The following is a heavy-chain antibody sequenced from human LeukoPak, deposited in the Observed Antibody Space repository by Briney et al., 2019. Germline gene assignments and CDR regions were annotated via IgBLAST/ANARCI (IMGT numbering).Heavy chain of an antibody. J-gene: IGHJ4*02. CDR2: IKRKTDGGTT. V-gene: IGHV3-15*01. CDR1: GFTFTTYT. Sequence: GGSLRLSCAASGFTFTTYTMHWVRQAPGKGLEWVGRIKRKTDGGTTDYAAPVKGRFTISRDDSRNTLYLQMNSLKTEDAAVYYCTTESYSGSYTLDYWGQGTLVTVSS. D-gene: IGHD1-26*01. CDR3: TTESYSGSYTLDY.